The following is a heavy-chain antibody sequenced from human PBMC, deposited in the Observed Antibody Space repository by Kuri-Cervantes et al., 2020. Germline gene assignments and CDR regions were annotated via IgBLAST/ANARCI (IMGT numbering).Heavy chain of an antibody. Sequence: SETLSLTCAVSGGSISSGGYSWSWIRQPPGKGLEWIGYIYHSGSTSYNPSLKSRVTISVDTSKNEFSLKLSSVTAADTAVYYCARVRSGYYDRQGFDYWGQGTLVTVSS. CDR3: ARVRSGYYDRQGFDY. CDR2: IYHSGST. CDR1: GGSISSGGYS. V-gene: IGHV4-30-2*01. J-gene: IGHJ4*02. D-gene: IGHD3-22*01.